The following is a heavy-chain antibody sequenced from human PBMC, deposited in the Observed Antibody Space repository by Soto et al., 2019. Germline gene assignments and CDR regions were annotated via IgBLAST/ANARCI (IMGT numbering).Heavy chain of an antibody. J-gene: IGHJ6*03. CDR1: GFTFSSYT. CDR3: AKGLGDYYYMDV. V-gene: IGHV3-23*01. Sequence: GGSLRLSCAASGFTFSSYTMSWVRQAPGKGLEWVSAISDSGGSTYYAGSVKGRFTISRDNSKHTLFLQVNSLRAEDTAVYYCAKGLGDYYYMDVWGKGTTVTVSS. CDR2: ISDSGGST.